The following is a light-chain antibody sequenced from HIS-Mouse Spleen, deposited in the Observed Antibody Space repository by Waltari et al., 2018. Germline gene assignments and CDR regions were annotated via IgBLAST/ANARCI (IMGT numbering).Light chain of an antibody. Sequence: ELVLTQSPATLSLSPGEIATLSCRASQSVSSYLAWYQQKPGQAPRLLIYDASNRATGIPARFSGSGSGTDFTLTISSLEPEDFAVYYCQQRSNWPRAFGQGTKVEIK. V-gene: IGKV3-11*01. CDR3: QQRSNWPRA. CDR2: DAS. CDR1: QSVSSY. J-gene: IGKJ1*01.